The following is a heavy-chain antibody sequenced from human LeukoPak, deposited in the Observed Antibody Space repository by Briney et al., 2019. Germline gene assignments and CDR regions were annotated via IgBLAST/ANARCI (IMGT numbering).Heavy chain of an antibody. CDR1: GFTFSSYA. CDR3: AKDKGRGYGSSSGWYYFDY. CDR2: ISGSGGST. V-gene: IGHV3-23*01. J-gene: IGHJ4*02. D-gene: IGHD6-19*01. Sequence: PGGSLRLSCAASGFTFSSYAMSWVRQAPGKGLEWVSAISGSGGSTYCADSVKGRFTISRDNSKNTLYLQMNSLRAEDTAVYYCAKDKGRGYGSSSGWYYFDYWGQGTLVTVSS.